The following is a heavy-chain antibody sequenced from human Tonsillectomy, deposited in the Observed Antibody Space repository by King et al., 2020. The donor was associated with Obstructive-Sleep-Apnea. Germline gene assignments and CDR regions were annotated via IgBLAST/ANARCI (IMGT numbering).Heavy chain of an antibody. D-gene: IGHD3-9*01. CDR3: ARESGYDILTGYYKYYFDY. J-gene: IGHJ4*02. CDR2: ISAYNGNT. Sequence: QLVQSGAEVKKPGASVKVSCKASGYTFTSYGISWVRQATGQGLEWMGWISAYNGNTNYAQKLQGRVTMTTDTSTSTAYMELRSLRSDDTAVYYCARESGYDILTGYYKYYFDYWGQGTLVTVSS. V-gene: IGHV1-18*01. CDR1: GYTFTSYG.